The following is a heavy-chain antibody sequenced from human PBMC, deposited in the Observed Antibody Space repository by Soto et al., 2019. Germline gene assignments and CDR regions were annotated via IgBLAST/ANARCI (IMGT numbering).Heavy chain of an antibody. CDR1: GGSISSGGYS. J-gene: IGHJ4*02. CDR3: ARGTIFGVILDY. D-gene: IGHD3-3*01. Sequence: PSETLSLTCAVSGGSISSGGYSWSWIRQPPGKGLEWIGYIYHSGSTYYNPSLKSRVTISVDRSKNQFSLKLSSVTAADTAVYYCARGTIFGVILDYWGQGTLVT. V-gene: IGHV4-30-2*01. CDR2: IYHSGST.